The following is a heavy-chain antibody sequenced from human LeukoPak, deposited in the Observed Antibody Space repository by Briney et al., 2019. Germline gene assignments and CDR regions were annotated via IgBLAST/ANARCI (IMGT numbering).Heavy chain of an antibody. CDR1: GCTFTSYD. J-gene: IGHJ6*03. Sequence: ASVKVSCKASGCTFTSYDINWVRQATGQGLEWMGWMNPNSGNTGYAQKFQGRVTMTRNTSISTAYMELSSLRSEDTAVYYCARSYYDYIWGSYRLVNYYYYMDVWGKGTTVTVSS. D-gene: IGHD3-16*02. CDR3: ARSYYDYIWGSYRLVNYYYYMDV. V-gene: IGHV1-8*01. CDR2: MNPNSGNT.